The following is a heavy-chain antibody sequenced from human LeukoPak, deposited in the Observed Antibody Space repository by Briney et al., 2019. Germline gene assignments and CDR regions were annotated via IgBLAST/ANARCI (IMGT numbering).Heavy chain of an antibody. CDR3: AKGTSSGYYLPQPFDY. CDR2: ISWNSGSI. CDR1: GFTFDDYA. V-gene: IGHV3-9*01. Sequence: GKSLRLSCAASGFTFDDYAMHWVRQAPGKGLEWVSGISWNSGSIGYADSVKGRFTISRDNAKNSLYPQMNSLRAEDTALYYCAKGTSSGYYLPQPFDYWGQGTLVTVSS. J-gene: IGHJ4*02. D-gene: IGHD3-22*01.